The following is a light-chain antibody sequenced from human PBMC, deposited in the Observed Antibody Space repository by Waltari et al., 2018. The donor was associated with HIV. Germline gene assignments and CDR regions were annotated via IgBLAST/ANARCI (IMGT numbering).Light chain of an antibody. V-gene: IGLV1-51*01. CDR2: DDN. CDR3: GTWDTGLSVLV. Sequence: QSVLTQPPSMSAAPGQRVTISCSGSSSNIGTNGVSWYKVVPETPPKMRVNDDNRRPAGIPDRFSAAQSGTSATLVIAGRQAGDEADDFCGTWDTGLSVLVFGGGTKLTVL. CDR1: SSNIGTNG. J-gene: IGLJ3*02.